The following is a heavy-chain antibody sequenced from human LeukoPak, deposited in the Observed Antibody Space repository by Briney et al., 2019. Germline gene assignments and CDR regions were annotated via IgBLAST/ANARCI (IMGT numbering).Heavy chain of an antibody. D-gene: IGHD2-8*01. CDR1: GFTFDNAW. CDR2: IKSRADGGTT. CDR3: GVLMXYTIP. J-gene: IGHJ5*02. V-gene: IGHV3-15*07. Sequence: PGGSLRLSCAASGFTFDNAWMNWVRQAPGKGLQWVGRIKSRADGGTTDYAAPVKGRFTISRDDSKNTLYLQMNSLKTEDTAVYYXGVLMXYTIPWXQGTLVXVXS.